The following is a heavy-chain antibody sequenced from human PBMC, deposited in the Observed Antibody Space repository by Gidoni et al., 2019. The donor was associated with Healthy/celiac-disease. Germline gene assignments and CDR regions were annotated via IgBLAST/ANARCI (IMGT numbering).Heavy chain of an antibody. CDR3: ARGVVATYGPAFDI. D-gene: IGHD2-15*01. J-gene: IGHJ3*02. V-gene: IGHV3-13*05. CDR1: GFTFSRYD. Sequence: EVQLVESGGGLVQPGGSLILSCAASGFTFSRYDMHWVRQATGKGLEWVSAIGTAGDPYYPGSVKGRFTISRENAKNSLYLQMNSLRAGDTAVYYCARGVVATYGPAFDIWGQGTMVTVSS. CDR2: IGTAGDP.